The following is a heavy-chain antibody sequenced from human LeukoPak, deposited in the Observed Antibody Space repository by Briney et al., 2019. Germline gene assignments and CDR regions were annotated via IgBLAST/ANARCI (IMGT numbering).Heavy chain of an antibody. CDR3: ARLTTFYYYDSSGYYLDY. CDR2: IDPSDSYT. D-gene: IGHD3-22*01. Sequence: GESLKISCKGSGYSFTSYWISWVRQMPGKGLEWMGRIDPSDSYTNYSPSFQGHVTISADKSISTAYLQWSSLKASDTAMYYCARLTTFYYYDSSGYYLDYWGQGTLVTVSS. V-gene: IGHV5-10-1*01. CDR1: GYSFTSYW. J-gene: IGHJ4*02.